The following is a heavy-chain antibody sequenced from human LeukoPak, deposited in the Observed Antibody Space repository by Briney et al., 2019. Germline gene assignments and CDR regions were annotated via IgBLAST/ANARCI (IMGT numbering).Heavy chain of an antibody. Sequence: GASVKVSCKASGGTFSSYAISWVRQAPGQGLVWMGGIIPIFGTANYAQKFQGRVTITADESTSTAYMELSSLRSEDTAVYYCANRPYGDYRFDPWGQGTLVTVSS. D-gene: IGHD4-17*01. V-gene: IGHV1-69*01. J-gene: IGHJ5*02. CDR3: ANRPYGDYRFDP. CDR2: IIPIFGTA. CDR1: GGTFSSYA.